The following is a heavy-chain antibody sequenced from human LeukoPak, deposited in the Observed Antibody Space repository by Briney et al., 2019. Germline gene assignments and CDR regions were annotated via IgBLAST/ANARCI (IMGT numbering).Heavy chain of an antibody. V-gene: IGHV3-66*01. J-gene: IGHJ3*02. Sequence: GGSLRLSCAASGFTVSSYYMSWVRQAPGKGLEWVSDIYSGGSTYYADSVKGRFTISRDNSKNTLYLQMNSLGAEDTAVYYCAREAPGSAFDIWGQGTMVTVSS. CDR2: IYSGGST. CDR1: GFTVSSYY. CDR3: AREAPGSAFDI.